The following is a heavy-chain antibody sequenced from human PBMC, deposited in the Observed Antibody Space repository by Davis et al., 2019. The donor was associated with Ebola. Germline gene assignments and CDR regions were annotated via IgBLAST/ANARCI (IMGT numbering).Heavy chain of an antibody. V-gene: IGHV4-59*12. CDR1: GGSISSYY. CDR3: ARGSSWSIYGMDV. D-gene: IGHD6-13*01. J-gene: IGHJ6*02. Sequence: SETLSLTCTVSGGSISSYYWSWIRQPPGKGLEWIGYIYYSGSTNYNPSLKSRVTISVDTSKNQFSLKLSSVTAADTAVYYCARGSSWSIYGMDVWGQGTTVTVSS. CDR2: IYYSGST.